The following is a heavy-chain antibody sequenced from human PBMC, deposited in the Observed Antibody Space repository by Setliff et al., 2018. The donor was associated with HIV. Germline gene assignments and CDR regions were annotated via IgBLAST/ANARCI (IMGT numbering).Heavy chain of an antibody. CDR2: VYYSGIT. CDR3: TRGPGGTVPKPLEAFDV. D-gene: IGHD1-7*01. CDR1: GDLIRNSYYY. J-gene: IGHJ3*01. V-gene: IGHV4-39*07. Sequence: SETLSLTCDVSGDLIRNSYYYWAWIRQSPGRGLEWIGSVYYSGITHYNPSLESRATISVDTSMNYLSLNLTSVTAADTAVYYCTRGPGGTVPKPLEAFDVWGRGAVVTVSS.